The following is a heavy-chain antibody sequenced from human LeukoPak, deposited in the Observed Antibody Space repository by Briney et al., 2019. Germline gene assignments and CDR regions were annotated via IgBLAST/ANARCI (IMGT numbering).Heavy chain of an antibody. CDR3: ARDASGARIAGY. CDR2: IYSGGST. J-gene: IGHJ4*02. Sequence: GGSLRLSCADSGFTVISNYMSWVRHALREGLEWVSVIYSGGSTYYADSVKGRFTISRDNSKTTLYLQMNSLRAEDTAVYYCARDASGARIAGYWGQGTLVTVSS. CDR1: GFTVISNY. V-gene: IGHV3-66*02. D-gene: IGHD6-13*01.